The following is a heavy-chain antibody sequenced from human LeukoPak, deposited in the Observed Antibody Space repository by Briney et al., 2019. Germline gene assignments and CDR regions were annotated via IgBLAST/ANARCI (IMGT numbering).Heavy chain of an antibody. D-gene: IGHD6-19*01. CDR2: IYYSGST. Sequence: SETLSLTCTVSGGSISSYYWSWIRQPPGKGLEWIGYIYYSGSTNYNPSLKSRVTTSVDTSKNQFSLKLSSVTAADTAVYYCARGQSSGWETYNWFDPWGQGTLVTVSS. V-gene: IGHV4-59*01. CDR1: GGSISSYY. J-gene: IGHJ5*02. CDR3: ARGQSSGWETYNWFDP.